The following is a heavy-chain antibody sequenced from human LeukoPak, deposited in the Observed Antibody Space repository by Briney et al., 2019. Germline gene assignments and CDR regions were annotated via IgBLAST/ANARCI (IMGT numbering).Heavy chain of an antibody. J-gene: IGHJ6*02. CDR3: GRGMDV. Sequence: GGSLRLSCAASGFTFSSYWMHWVRQAPGKGLEWVANIKQDGSEKYYVDSVKGRFTVSRDNGENLLHLQMNSLRVEDTAVYYCGRGMDVWGQGITVTASS. V-gene: IGHV3-7*03. CDR2: IKQDGSEK. CDR1: GFTFSSYW.